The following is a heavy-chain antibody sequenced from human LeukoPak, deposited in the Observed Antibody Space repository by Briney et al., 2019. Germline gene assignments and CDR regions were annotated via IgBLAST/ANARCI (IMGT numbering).Heavy chain of an antibody. J-gene: IGHJ4*02. CDR1: GFTFSDYY. D-gene: IGHD6-13*01. CDR3: ARARHLSWTRTEQLFDY. CDR2: ISSSGSTI. V-gene: IGHV3-11*01. Sequence: GSLRLSCAASGFTFSDYYMSWIRQAPGKGLEWVSYISSSGSTIYYADSVKGRFTISRDTAKNSLYLQMNRLRAEDTAVYYCARARHLSWTRTEQLFDYWGQGTLVTVSS.